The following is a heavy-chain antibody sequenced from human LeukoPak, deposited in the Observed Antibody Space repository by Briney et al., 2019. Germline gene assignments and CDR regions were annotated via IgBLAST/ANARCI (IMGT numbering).Heavy chain of an antibody. V-gene: IGHV3-48*04. CDR3: ARDPYTSGSDY. D-gene: IGHD6-19*01. CDR1: GFTFSSYS. J-gene: IGHJ4*02. CDR2: ISNGGNSGYTI. Sequence: GGSLRLTCAASGFTFSSYSMNWVRQAPGKGLEWVSYISNGGNSGYTIYYADSVKGRFTISRDNAKNSLYLQMNSLRAEDTAVYFCARDPYTSGSDYWGQGTLVTVSS.